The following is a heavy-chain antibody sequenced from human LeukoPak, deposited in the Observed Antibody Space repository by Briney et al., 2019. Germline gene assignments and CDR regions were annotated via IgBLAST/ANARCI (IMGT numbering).Heavy chain of an antibody. V-gene: IGHV4-59*01. CDR1: GGSISSYY. J-gene: IGHJ4*02. D-gene: IGHD6-6*01. Sequence: SETLSLTCTVSGGSISSYYWSWIRHPPGKGLERIGYIYYSGSTNYNPPLKSRVTISVDTSRNQFSLKLSSVTAADTAVYYCARGYSSSSEPFDYWGQGTLVTVSS. CDR2: IYYSGST. CDR3: ARGYSSSSEPFDY.